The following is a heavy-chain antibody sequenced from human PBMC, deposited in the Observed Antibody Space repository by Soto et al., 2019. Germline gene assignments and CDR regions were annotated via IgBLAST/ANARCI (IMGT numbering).Heavy chain of an antibody. Sequence: QVQLVKSGPEVKKPGASVKVSCKAYGYTFNNYAMHWVRQAPGQRLEWMGWINTGNGKTKYSQKFQGRVTITRDTSATSASTVYMEVSSLRAEETAIYYCARDSSAVAILASPYCFSMDGWRQGNKVTVS. CDR2: INTGNGKT. CDR3: ARDSSAVAILASPYCFSMDG. V-gene: IGHV1-3*04. D-gene: IGHD3-3*01. CDR1: GYTFNNYA. J-gene: IGHJ6*01.